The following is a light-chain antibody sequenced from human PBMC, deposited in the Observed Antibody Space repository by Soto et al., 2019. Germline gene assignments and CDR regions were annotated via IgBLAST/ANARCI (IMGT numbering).Light chain of an antibody. CDR2: DAS. V-gene: IGKV3-11*01. J-gene: IGKJ3*01. CDR3: QQRTNWLT. CDR1: QNVSTY. Sequence: EIVLTQSPATLSLSPGERVTLSCRAGQNVSTYLAWYQQKPGQAPRLLIYDASDRATGIPARFSGSGSGTDFTLTISSPEPEDSAVYYCQQRTNWLTFGPGTKVDIK.